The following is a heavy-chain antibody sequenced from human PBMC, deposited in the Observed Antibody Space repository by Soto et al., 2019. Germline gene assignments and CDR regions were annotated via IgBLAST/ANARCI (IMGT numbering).Heavy chain of an antibody. J-gene: IGHJ4*02. CDR1: GFTFSNFW. CDR2: IKRDGSEK. V-gene: IGHV3-7*01. Sequence: VQLVESGGDLVQPGGSLRLSCAASGFTFSNFWMSWVRQAAGKGLEWVANIKRDGSEKNYVDSVKGRFTISRDNAENSLYLQMNSLRVEDTAVYYCARALGDDGGTFDYWGQGTLVTVSS. D-gene: IGHD4-17*01. CDR3: ARALGDDGGTFDY.